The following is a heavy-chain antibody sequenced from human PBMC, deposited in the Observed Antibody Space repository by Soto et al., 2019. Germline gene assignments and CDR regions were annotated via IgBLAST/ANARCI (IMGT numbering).Heavy chain of an antibody. V-gene: IGHV5-51*01. J-gene: IGHJ3*02. CDR1: GYSFTSYW. CDR2: IYPGDSDT. Sequence: LKISCKGSGYSFTSYWIGWVRQMPGKGLEWMGIIYPGDSDTRYSPSFQGQVTISADKSISTAYLQWSSLKASDTAMYYCARRANCGGDCRNDAFDIWGQGTMVTVSS. CDR3: ARRANCGGDCRNDAFDI. D-gene: IGHD2-21*02.